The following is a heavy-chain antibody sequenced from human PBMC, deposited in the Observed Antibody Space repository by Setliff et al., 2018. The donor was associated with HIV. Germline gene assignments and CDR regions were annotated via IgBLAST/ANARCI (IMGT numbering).Heavy chain of an antibody. V-gene: IGHV4-34*01. CDR3: VRVSCSSWYSIPRNYYYSMDV. J-gene: IGHJ6*03. CDR2: INHSGRT. Sequence: LSLTCAVYGGSFSDYYWSWIRQPPGKGLEWIGEINHSGRTIQSPSLGSRVTISIDTSKNQFSLRLSSVTAADTAVYYCVRVSCSSWYSIPRNYYYSMDVWGEGTTVTVSS. D-gene: IGHD6-13*01. CDR1: GGSFSDYY.